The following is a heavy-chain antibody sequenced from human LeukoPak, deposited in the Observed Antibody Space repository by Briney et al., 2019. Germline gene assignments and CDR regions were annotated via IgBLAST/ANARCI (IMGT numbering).Heavy chain of an antibody. CDR2: ISSSSSYI. CDR3: ARGSGSYAFDY. Sequence: GGSLRLSCAASGFTFSSYSMNWVRQAPGKGLEWVSSISSSSSYIYYADSVRGRFTISRDNAKNSLYLQMNSLRAEDTAVYYCARGSGSYAFDYWGQGTLSPSPQ. V-gene: IGHV3-21*01. J-gene: IGHJ4*02. D-gene: IGHD1-26*01. CDR1: GFTFSSYS.